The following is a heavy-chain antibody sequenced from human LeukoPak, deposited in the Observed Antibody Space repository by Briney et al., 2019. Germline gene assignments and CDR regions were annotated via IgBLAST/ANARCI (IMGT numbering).Heavy chain of an antibody. V-gene: IGHV1-18*01. Sequence: ASVKVSCKASGYTFTGYGISWVRQAPGQGLEWMGWISAYNGNTNYAQKFQGRVTMTRDTSISTAYMELSRLRSDDTAVYYCARDSVTMINWFDPWGQGTLVTVSS. CDR2: ISAYNGNT. CDR3: ARDSVTMINWFDP. D-gene: IGHD3-22*01. CDR1: GYTFTGYG. J-gene: IGHJ5*02.